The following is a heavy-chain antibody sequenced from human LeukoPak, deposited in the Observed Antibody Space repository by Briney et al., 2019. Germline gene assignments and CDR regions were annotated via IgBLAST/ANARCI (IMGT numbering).Heavy chain of an antibody. CDR2: IDPNSGGT. Sequence: ASVKVSCKASGYTFTGDYMHWVRQAPGQGLEWMGWIDPNSGGTNYAQKFQGRVTVTRDTSISTAYMELSRLRSDDTAVYYCARLGVDGILNDYWGQGTLVTVSS. CDR1: GYTFTGDY. D-gene: IGHD2-15*01. V-gene: IGHV1-2*02. J-gene: IGHJ4*02. CDR3: ARLGVDGILNDY.